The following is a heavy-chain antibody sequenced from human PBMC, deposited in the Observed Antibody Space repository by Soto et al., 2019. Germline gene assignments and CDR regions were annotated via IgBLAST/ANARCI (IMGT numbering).Heavy chain of an antibody. V-gene: IGHV1-69*13. J-gene: IGHJ4*02. CDR1: GGSFGNSA. CDR3: ATGVIWIGYFTVDS. D-gene: IGHD3-3*01. Sequence: SVKGSCKASGGSFGNSAINWVRQTPGQGLEWLGGFIPVYRTLNYAQKFQGRVTITADESTGTAYMTLSSLASDDTAVYYCATGVIWIGYFTVDSWGQGTRVTVYS. CDR2: FIPVYRTL.